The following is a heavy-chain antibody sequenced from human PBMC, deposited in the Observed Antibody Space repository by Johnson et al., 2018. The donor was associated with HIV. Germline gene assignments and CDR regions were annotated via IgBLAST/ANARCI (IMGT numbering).Heavy chain of an antibody. D-gene: IGHD4-17*01. CDR2: IGTAGDT. CDR3: ARDGTTGPSGDAYDI. Sequence: VQLVESGGGVVQPGRSLRLSCAASGFTFSSYAMHWVRQATGKGLEWVSAIGTAGDTYYPGSVKGRFTISRENAKNSLYLQMNSLRAEDTAVYYCARDGTTGPSGDAYDIWGQGTMVTVSS. CDR1: GFTFSSYA. V-gene: IGHV3-13*01. J-gene: IGHJ3*02.